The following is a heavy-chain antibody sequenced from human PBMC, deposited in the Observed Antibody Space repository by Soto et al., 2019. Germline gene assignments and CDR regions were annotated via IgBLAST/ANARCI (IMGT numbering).Heavy chain of an antibody. CDR3: ARLVYDTRLNYMYFDF. J-gene: IGHJ4*02. CDR1: SVSISSGNW. Sequence: SETLSLTCAVSSVSISSGNWWTWVRQTPQRGLEYIGEIFHDGTANYYPSFERRVAISVDTSKNQFSLKLTSVTAADTAIYFCARLVYDTRLNYMYFDFWGQGALVTVSS. CDR2: IFHDGTA. V-gene: IGHV4-4*02. D-gene: IGHD3-10*01.